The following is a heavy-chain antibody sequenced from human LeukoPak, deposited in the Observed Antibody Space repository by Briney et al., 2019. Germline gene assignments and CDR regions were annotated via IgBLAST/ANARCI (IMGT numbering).Heavy chain of an antibody. Sequence: ASVKVSCKASGYTFTGYHMHWVRQAPGQGLEWMGWINPNSGGTNYAQKFQGRVTMTRDTSISTAYMELSRLRSDDTAVYYCALNCYGSGSYSPRHYYYYMDVWGKGTTVTVSS. CDR2: INPNSGGT. CDR3: ALNCYGSGSYSPRHYYYYMDV. D-gene: IGHD3-10*01. CDR1: GYTFTGYH. J-gene: IGHJ6*03. V-gene: IGHV1-2*02.